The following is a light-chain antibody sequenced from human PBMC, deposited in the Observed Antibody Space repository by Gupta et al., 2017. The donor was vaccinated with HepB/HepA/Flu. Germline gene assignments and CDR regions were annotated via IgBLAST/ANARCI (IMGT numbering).Light chain of an antibody. CDR2: STN. Sequence: QTVVTQEPSFPVSPGGTVTLTRGLSSGSVSTSYYPSWYQQTPGQAPRTLIYSTNTRSSGVPDRFSSSILGNKAALTITGAQADDESDYYCVLYMGSGIWVFGGGTKLTVL. J-gene: IGLJ3*02. CDR1: SGSVSTSYY. CDR3: VLYMGSGIWV. V-gene: IGLV8-61*01.